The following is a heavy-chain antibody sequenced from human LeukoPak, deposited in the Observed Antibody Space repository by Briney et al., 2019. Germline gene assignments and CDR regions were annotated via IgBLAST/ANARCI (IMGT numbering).Heavy chain of an antibody. D-gene: IGHD6-13*01. Sequence: GGSLRLSCEASGFTFNDYYMRWIRQAPGKGLEWVSYISSSGSTIYYADSVKGRFTISRDNAKNSLYLQMNSLRAEDTAVYYCVRVDRSSWFSYYYYYMYVWGKGTTVNVSS. V-gene: IGHV3-11*01. CDR3: VRVDRSSWFSYYYYYMYV. CDR1: GFTFNDYY. CDR2: ISSSGSTI. J-gene: IGHJ6*03.